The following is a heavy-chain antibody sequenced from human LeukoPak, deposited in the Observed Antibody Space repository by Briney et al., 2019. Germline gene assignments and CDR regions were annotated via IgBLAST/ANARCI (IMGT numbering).Heavy chain of an antibody. CDR2: ISWNSFTI. J-gene: IGHJ6*03. Sequence: SLRLSCAASGFIFDDYAMHWVRQAPGKSLEWVSSISWNSFTIGYADSVKGRFTISRDNAKNSLYLQMNSLRVEDTALYYCAKDIGRVDTASTYMDVWGKGTTVTISS. V-gene: IGHV3-9*01. CDR3: AKDIGRVDTASTYMDV. D-gene: IGHD5-18*01. CDR1: GFIFDDYA.